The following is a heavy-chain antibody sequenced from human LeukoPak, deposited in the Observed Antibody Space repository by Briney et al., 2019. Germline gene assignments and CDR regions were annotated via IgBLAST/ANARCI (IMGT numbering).Heavy chain of an antibody. Sequence: GGSLRLSCAASGFIFSDYSLNWVRQAPGKGLEWVSSISSSSSYTKSADSVKGRFTISRDNSKNTLYLQMNSLRAEDTAVYYCARETRKKIAAAGKSDAFDIWGQGTMVTVSS. CDR1: GFIFSDYS. D-gene: IGHD6-13*01. CDR3: ARETRKKIAAAGKSDAFDI. V-gene: IGHV3-21*01. CDR2: ISSSSSYT. J-gene: IGHJ3*02.